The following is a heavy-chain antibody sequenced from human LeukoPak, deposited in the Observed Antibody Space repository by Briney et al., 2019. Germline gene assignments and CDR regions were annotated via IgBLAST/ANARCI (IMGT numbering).Heavy chain of an antibody. CDR1: GGSISSGDYY. J-gene: IGHJ4*02. V-gene: IGHV4-30-4*08. CDR3: ARGGTRITIVGVVINDFDY. D-gene: IGHD3-3*01. Sequence: SQTLSLTCTVSGGSISSGDYYWSWIRQPPGKDLEWIGYIYHSGNTYYNPSLKSRLTISVDTPRNQFSLKLRSVTAADTAVYYCARGGTRITIVGVVINDFDYWGQGTLVTVSS. CDR2: IYHSGNT.